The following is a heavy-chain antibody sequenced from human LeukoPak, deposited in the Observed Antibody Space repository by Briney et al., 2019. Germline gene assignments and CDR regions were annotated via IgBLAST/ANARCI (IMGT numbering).Heavy chain of an antibody. D-gene: IGHD6-6*01. J-gene: IGHJ6*02. V-gene: IGHV3-30-3*01. CDR2: ISYDGSNK. CDR1: GFTFSSYA. CDR3: ARDPREYSSSWVYYYYYGMDV. Sequence: PGGSLRLSCAASGFTFSSYAMHWVRQAPGKGLEWVAVISYDGSNKYYADSVKGRFTISRDNSKNTLYLQMNSLRAEDTAVYYCARDPREYSSSWVYYYYYGMDVWGQGTTVTVSS.